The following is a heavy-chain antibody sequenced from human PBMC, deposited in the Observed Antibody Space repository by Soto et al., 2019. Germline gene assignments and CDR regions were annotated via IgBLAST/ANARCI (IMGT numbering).Heavy chain of an antibody. CDR3: ARGYYDSSGYYSFYFDF. V-gene: IGHV1-69*13. CDR1: GGTFSSYA. D-gene: IGHD3-22*01. J-gene: IGHJ4*02. Sequence: SVKVSCKASGGTFSSYAISWVRQAPGQGLEGMGGIIPIFGTANNAQKFQGRVTITADESTSTAYMELSSLRSEDTAVYYCARGYYDSSGYYSFYFDFWGQGTLVTVSS. CDR2: IIPIFGTA.